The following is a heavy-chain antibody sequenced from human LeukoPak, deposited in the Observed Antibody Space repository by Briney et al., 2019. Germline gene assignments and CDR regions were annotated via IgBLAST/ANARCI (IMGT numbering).Heavy chain of an antibody. CDR1: GGSISSGGYY. D-gene: IGHD3-22*01. V-gene: IGHV4-31*03. J-gene: IGHJ3*02. CDR2: IYYSGST. CDR3: ARVGRTYYYDSSGYKNAFDI. Sequence: PSETLSLTCTVSGGSISSGGYYWSWIRQHPGKGLEWIGYIYYSGSTYYNPSLKSRVTISVDTSKNQLSLKLSSVTAADTAVYYCARVGRTYYYDSSGYKNAFDIWGQGTMVTVSS.